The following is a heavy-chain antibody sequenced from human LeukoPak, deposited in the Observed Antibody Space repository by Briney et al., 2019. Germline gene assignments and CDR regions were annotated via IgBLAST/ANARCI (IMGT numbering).Heavy chain of an antibody. D-gene: IGHD1-26*01. CDR1: GGTFSSYA. J-gene: IGHJ4*02. V-gene: IGHV1-69*13. Sequence: ASVKVSCKASGGTFSSYAISWVRQAPGQGLEWMGGIIPIFGPANYAQKFQGRVTITADESTSTAYMELSSLRSEDTAVYYCARDSGSYYYYFDYWGQGTLVTVSS. CDR3: ARDSGSYYYYFDY. CDR2: IIPIFGPA.